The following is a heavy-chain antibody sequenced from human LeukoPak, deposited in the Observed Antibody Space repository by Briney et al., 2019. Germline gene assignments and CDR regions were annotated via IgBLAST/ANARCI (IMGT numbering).Heavy chain of an antibody. CDR3: AGGMEDTAMVKDATRWFDP. CDR2: IYYSGST. J-gene: IGHJ5*02. V-gene: IGHV4-59*01. CDR1: GGSISSYY. D-gene: IGHD5-18*01. Sequence: SETLSLTCTVSGGSISSYYWSWIRQPPGKGLEWIGYIYYSGSTNYNPSLKSRVTISVDTSKNQFSLKLSSVTAADTAVYYCAGGMEDTAMVKDATRWFDPWGQGTLVTVSS.